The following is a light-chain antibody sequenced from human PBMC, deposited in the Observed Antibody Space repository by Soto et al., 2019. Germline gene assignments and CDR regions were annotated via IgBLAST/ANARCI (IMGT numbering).Light chain of an antibody. CDR1: SSNIGVNT. V-gene: IGLV1-44*01. J-gene: IGLJ1*01. Sequence: QSVLTQPPSASGTPGQRGTISCSGGSSNIGVNTVTWYQQLPRAAPKLLIYTNDQRPSGVPDRFSASKSGTAASLAISGLQSEDEADYYCVAWDDSLNGYVFGPGTKLTVL. CDR3: VAWDDSLNGYV. CDR2: TND.